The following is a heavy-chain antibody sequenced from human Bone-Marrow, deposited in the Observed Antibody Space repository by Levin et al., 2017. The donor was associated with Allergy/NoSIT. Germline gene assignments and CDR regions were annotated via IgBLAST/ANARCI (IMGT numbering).Heavy chain of an antibody. D-gene: IGHD1-26*01. V-gene: IGHV4-4*02. CDR2: ISHSGST. CDR3: ARDGSFNYYGRDV. CDR1: GGSISSNNW. J-gene: IGHJ6*02. Sequence: PSETLSLTCAVSGGSISSNNWWSWVRQPPGKELEWIGEISHSGSTNYNPSLKRRIIISVDNSKNQFSLKLKSVTAADTAVYYCARDGSFNYYGRDVWGQGTTVTVS.